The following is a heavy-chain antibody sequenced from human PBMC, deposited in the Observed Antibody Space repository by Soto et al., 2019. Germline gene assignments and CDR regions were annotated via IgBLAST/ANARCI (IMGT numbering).Heavy chain of an antibody. Sequence: SQTLSNSFSVSGDSIRDDYWSGSRLRAGKGMEWIGRIYPGGSTNYNPSLKSRVTMSVDTSKNQFSLKLSSVTAADSAVYYCVRNYNNGYSPFDYWGQVTHVTVS. CDR3: VRNYNNGYSPFDY. D-gene: IGHD3-22*01. J-gene: IGHJ4*02. CDR2: IYPGGST. V-gene: IGHV4-4*07. CDR1: GDSIRDDY.